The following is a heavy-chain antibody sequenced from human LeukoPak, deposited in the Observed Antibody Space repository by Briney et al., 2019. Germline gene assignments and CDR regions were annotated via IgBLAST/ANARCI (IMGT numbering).Heavy chain of an antibody. CDR3: ARVDEQWLVQGPFDY. Sequence: PGGSLRLSCAASGFTFSSYAMHWVRQAPGKGLEWVAVISYDGSNKYYADSVKGRFTISRDNSKNTLYLQMNSLRAEDTAVYYCARVDEQWLVQGPFDYWGQGTLVTVSS. J-gene: IGHJ4*02. CDR2: ISYDGSNK. CDR1: GFTFSSYA. D-gene: IGHD6-19*01. V-gene: IGHV3-30-3*01.